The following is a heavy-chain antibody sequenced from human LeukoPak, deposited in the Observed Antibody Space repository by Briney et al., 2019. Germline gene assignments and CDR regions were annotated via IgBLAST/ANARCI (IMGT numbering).Heavy chain of an antibody. J-gene: IGHJ4*02. CDR2: VNNDGSGA. CDR1: GFTFSNWW. D-gene: IGHD4-17*01. V-gene: IGHV3-74*01. CDR3: ARGGDGAVDY. Sequence: GGSLRLSSDASGFTFSNWWMHWVRQAPGKGLVWVSYVNNDGSGATYADSVRGRFTISRDNAKNTVYLQMNSLRAEDSAVYYCARGGDGAVDYWGQGTLVTVSS.